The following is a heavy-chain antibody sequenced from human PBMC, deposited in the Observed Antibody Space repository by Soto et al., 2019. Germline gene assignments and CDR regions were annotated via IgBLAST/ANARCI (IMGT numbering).Heavy chain of an antibody. CDR1: GGSISSGDYY. J-gene: IGHJ4*02. CDR2: IYYSGST. V-gene: IGHV4-30-4*01. D-gene: IGHD6-19*01. Sequence: SETLSLTCTVSGGSISSGDYYWSWIRQPPGKGLEWIGYIYYSGSTYYNPSLKSRVTISVDTSKNQFPLKLSSVTAADTAVYYCALAVAGTWMDYWGQGTLVTVSS. CDR3: ALAVAGTWMDY.